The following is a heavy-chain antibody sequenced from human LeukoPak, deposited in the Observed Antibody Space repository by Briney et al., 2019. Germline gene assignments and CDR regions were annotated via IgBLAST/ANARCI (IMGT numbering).Heavy chain of an antibody. CDR1: GVSISSYY. J-gene: IGHJ4*02. Sequence: PSETLSLTCTVSGVSISSYYWSWIRQPPGKGLEWIGYIYYSGSTNYNPSLKSRVTISVDTSKNQFSLKLSSVTAADTAVYYCARDSSGWYLPDYWAREPWSPSPQ. V-gene: IGHV4-59*12. CDR2: IYYSGST. CDR3: ARDSSGWYLPDY. D-gene: IGHD6-19*01.